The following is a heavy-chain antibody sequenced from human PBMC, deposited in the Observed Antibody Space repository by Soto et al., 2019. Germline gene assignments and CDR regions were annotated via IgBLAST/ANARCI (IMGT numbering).Heavy chain of an antibody. D-gene: IGHD2-21*02. CDR2: IYYSGST. Sequence: QLQLQESGPGLVKPSETLSLTCSVSGGSISRSSYFWGWIRQPPGKGLEWIGSIYYSGSTYYNPSLQSPLTVSSDTSKNPFSPKLSSVTAADTPVYSCARHPSDFWFDPWGQGTLVTVSS. CDR3: ARHPSDFWFDP. J-gene: IGHJ5*02. V-gene: IGHV4-39*01. CDR1: GGSISRSSYF.